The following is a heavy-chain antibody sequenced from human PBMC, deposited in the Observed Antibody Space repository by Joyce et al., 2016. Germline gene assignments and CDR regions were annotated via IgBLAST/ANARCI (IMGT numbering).Heavy chain of an antibody. CDR2: IKQDGSEK. CDR3: ARVRDYYGSGSQPLDN. V-gene: IGHV3-7*01. CDR1: GFTFRWYW. D-gene: IGHD3-10*01. Sequence: EVQLVESGGGLVQPGGSLRLSCAAFGFTFRWYWMTWVRQAQGKGLEWVANIKQDGSEKYYEDSVKGRFTISRDNAKNSLYLQMNSLRAEDTAVYSCARVRDYYGSGSQPLDNWGQGTLVTVSS. J-gene: IGHJ4*02.